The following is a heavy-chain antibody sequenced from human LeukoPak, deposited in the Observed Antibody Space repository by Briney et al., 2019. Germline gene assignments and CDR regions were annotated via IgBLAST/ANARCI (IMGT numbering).Heavy chain of an antibody. J-gene: IGHJ5*02. CDR3: ARGDCSVSGCHGGNWFDP. D-gene: IGHD2-15*01. CDR1: GYTFTGYY. CDR2: INPNSGAI. Sequence: GASVKVSCKASGYTFTGYYIHWVRQAPGQGLEWMGWINPNSGAINYAQSFQGRVTMTRDTSTSTAHMDMSRLRSDDTAVYYCARGDCSVSGCHGGNWFDPWGQGTLVTVSS. V-gene: IGHV1-2*02.